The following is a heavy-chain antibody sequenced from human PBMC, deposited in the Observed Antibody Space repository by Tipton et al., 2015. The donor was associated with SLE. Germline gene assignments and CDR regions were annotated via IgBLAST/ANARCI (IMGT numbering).Heavy chain of an antibody. CDR3: ASLMTTVTFDAFDV. Sequence: TLSLTCAVYGGSFSDYYWSWIRQTPGKGLEWIGEINHNGDTNYNPSLRSRVTISVGTVRNQFSLKLYSVTVADTAMYYCASLMTTVTFDAFDVWGQGTMLTVSS. CDR2: INHNGDT. D-gene: IGHD4-17*01. V-gene: IGHV4-34*01. CDR1: GGSFSDYY. J-gene: IGHJ3*01.